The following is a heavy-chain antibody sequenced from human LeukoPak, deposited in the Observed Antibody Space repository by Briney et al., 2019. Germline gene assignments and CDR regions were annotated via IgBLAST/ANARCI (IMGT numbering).Heavy chain of an antibody. CDR1: GFTFSSYG. CDR3: ARDAGRYFDWLGY. J-gene: IGHJ4*02. D-gene: IGHD3-9*01. Sequence: GGSLRLSCSASGFTFSSYGMHWVRQAPGKGLEWVAVIWYDGSNKYYADSVKGRFTISRDNSKNTLYLQMNSLRAEDTAVYYCARDAGRYFDWLGYWGQGTLVTVSS. CDR2: IWYDGSNK. V-gene: IGHV3-33*08.